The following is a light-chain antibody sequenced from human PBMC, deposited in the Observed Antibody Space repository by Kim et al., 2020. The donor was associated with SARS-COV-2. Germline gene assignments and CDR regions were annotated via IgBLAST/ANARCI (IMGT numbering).Light chain of an antibody. CDR2: ATS. CDR3: QQYQSWPPVT. V-gene: IGKV3-15*01. J-gene: IGKJ4*01. CDR1: QSVSSRY. Sequence: PGDRATLSCRASQSVSSRYLAWYQKKPGQPPRLLIYATSNRATGVPARFSGSGSGTEFTLTISSLQSEDFAVYFCQQYQSWPPVTFGGGTKVDIK.